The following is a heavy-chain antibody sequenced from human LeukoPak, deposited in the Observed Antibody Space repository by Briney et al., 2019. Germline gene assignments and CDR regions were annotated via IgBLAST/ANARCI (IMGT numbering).Heavy chain of an antibody. Sequence: GGSLRLSCAASGFTFSDYYMSWIRQAPGKGLEWVSYISSSSSYTNYADSVKGRSTISRDNAKNSLYLQMNSLRAEDTAVYYCARAASRTVFDYWGQGTLVTVSS. J-gene: IGHJ4*02. CDR3: ARAASRTVFDY. V-gene: IGHV3-11*06. CDR1: GFTFSDYY. CDR2: ISSSSSYT. D-gene: IGHD1-14*01.